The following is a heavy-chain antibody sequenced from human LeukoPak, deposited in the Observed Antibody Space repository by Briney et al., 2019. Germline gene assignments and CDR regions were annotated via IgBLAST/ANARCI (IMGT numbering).Heavy chain of an antibody. D-gene: IGHD2/OR15-2a*01. V-gene: IGHV4-4*07. Sequence: SETLSLTCTVSGDSISSYYWSWIRQPAGKGLEWIGRIYTSGSTNYNPSLKSRVTMSVDTSKNQFSLKLSSVTAADTAVYYCARTRGTHISMAYLDSWGQGTLVTVSS. CDR2: IYTSGST. J-gene: IGHJ4*02. CDR3: ARTRGTHISMAYLDS. CDR1: GDSISSYY.